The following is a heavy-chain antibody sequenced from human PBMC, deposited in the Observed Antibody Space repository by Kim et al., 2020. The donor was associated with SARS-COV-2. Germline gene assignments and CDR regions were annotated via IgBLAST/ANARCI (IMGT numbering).Heavy chain of an antibody. CDR3: AKQLAAAGTDY. D-gene: IGHD6-13*01. V-gene: IGHV3-23*01. Sequence: GGSLRLSCAASGFAFSSYAMNWVRQAPGKGLEWVSAIGTSGITTYYADSVKGWFTISRDNSKNTLHLQMNSLRVEDTALYYCAKQLAAAGTDYWGQGTLVTVSS. J-gene: IGHJ4*02. CDR1: GFAFSSYA. CDR2: IGTSGITT.